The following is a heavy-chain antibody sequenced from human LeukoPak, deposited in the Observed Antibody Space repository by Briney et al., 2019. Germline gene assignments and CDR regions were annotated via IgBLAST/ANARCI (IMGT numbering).Heavy chain of an antibody. V-gene: IGHV4-34*01. CDR2: INRSGST. CDR1: GGSFSGYY. Sequence: PSETLSLTCAVYGGSFSGYYWSWIRQPPGKGLEWIGEINRSGSTNYNPSLKSRVTISVDTSKNQFSLKLSSVTAADTAVYYCARNRVGQKWLVLTWFDPWGQGTLVTVSS. J-gene: IGHJ5*02. D-gene: IGHD6-19*01. CDR3: ARNRVGQKWLVLTWFDP.